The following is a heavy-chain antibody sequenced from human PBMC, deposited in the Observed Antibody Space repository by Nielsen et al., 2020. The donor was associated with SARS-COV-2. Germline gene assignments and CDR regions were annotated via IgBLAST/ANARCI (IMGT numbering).Heavy chain of an antibody. CDR3: AKDPYSSGWYWWGFDY. CDR2: ISGSGGST. V-gene: IGHV3-23*01. J-gene: IGHJ4*02. D-gene: IGHD6-19*01. CDR1: GFTFSSYA. Sequence: GGSLRLSCAASGFTFSSYAMSWVRQAPGEGLEWVSAISGSGGSTYYADSVKGRFTISRDNSKNTLYLQMNSLRAEDTAVYYCAKDPYSSGWYWWGFDYWGQGTLVTVSS.